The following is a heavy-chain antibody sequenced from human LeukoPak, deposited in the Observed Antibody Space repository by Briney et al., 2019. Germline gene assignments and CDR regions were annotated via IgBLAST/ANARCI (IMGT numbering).Heavy chain of an antibody. CDR3: ARQEYCSGGSCYTWFDP. D-gene: IGHD2-15*01. J-gene: IGHJ5*02. V-gene: IGHV5-51*01. CDR1: GYRFSSYW. Sequence: RGESLKISCKDSGYRFSSYWIAWVRQMPGKGLEYIGIIYPGDSDIRYSPSFQGQVTISADKSISTAYLQWSSLKASDTAMYYCARQEYCSGGSCYTWFDPWGQGTLVTVSS. CDR2: IYPGDSDI.